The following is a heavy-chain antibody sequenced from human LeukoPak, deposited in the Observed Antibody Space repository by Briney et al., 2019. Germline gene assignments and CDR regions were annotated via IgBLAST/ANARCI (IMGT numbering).Heavy chain of an antibody. CDR2: INHSGST. Sequence: PSETLSLTCAVYGGSFSGYHWSWIRQPPGKGLEWIGEINHSGSTNYNPSLKSRVTISVDTSKNQFSLKLSSVTAADTAVYYCARRDSYSSGYYYFDYWGQGTLVIVSS. CDR3: ARRDSYSSGYYYFDY. CDR1: GGSFSGYH. D-gene: IGHD3-22*01. V-gene: IGHV4-34*01. J-gene: IGHJ4*02.